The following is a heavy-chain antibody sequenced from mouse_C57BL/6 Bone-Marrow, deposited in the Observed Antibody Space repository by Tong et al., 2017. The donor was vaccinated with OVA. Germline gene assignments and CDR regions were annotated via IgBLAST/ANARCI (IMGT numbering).Heavy chain of an antibody. CDR2: INSDGGST. CDR1: EYEFPSHD. Sequence: EVQLQESGGGLVQPGESLKLSCESNEYEFPSHDMSWVRKTPEKRLELVAAINSDGGSTYYPDTMERRFIISRDNTKKSVYLKVSSGRSEDTALCYGESRNYYGRGYAMDYWGQGTSVTVSS. D-gene: IGHD1-1*01. CDR3: ESRNYYGRGYAMDY. J-gene: IGHJ4*01. V-gene: IGHV5-2*01.